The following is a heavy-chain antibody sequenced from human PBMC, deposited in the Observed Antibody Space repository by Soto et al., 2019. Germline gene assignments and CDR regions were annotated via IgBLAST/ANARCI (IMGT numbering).Heavy chain of an antibody. CDR3: AKDRRDSSGTCSRCFGMDV. Sequence: QVQLIESGGSVLQPGRTLRLSCADSGFTFSSYGMHWVRQAPGKGLEWVTIISNDGSIQYYGDSVKGRFTVSRDNSKNTLFLEMNSLTAEDTATYYCAKDRRDSSGTCSRCFGMDVWGQGTTVTVSS. CDR1: GFTFSSYG. J-gene: IGHJ6*02. CDR2: ISNDGSIQ. D-gene: IGHD3-22*01. V-gene: IGHV3-30*18.